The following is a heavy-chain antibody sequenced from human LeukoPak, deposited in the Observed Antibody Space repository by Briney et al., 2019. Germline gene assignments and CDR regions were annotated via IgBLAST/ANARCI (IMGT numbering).Heavy chain of an antibody. J-gene: IGHJ6*03. D-gene: IGHD4-17*01. CDR3: ARKAATVTTRDYYYYYYMDF. CDR2: ISAYNGNT. Sequence: GASVKVSCKASGYTFTSYGISWVRQAPGQGLEWMGWISAYNGNTNYAQKLQGRVTMTTDTSTSTAYMELRSLRSDDTAVYYCARKAATVTTRDYYYYYYMDFWGKGTTVTVSS. V-gene: IGHV1-18*01. CDR1: GYTFTSYG.